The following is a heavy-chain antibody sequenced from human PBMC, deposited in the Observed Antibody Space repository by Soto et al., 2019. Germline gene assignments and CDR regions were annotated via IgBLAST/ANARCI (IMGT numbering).Heavy chain of an antibody. V-gene: IGHV1-18*04. CDR2: VNSYDGTT. CDR1: GYTFTSYP. CDR3: AREYYGTTTWIDY. J-gene: IGHJ4*02. Sequence: QVQLVQSAPELQRPGDSVKVSCKTSGYTFTSYPYSWVRQAPGQGLEWMGWVNSYDGTTKVEQQFRDRITLTADKSAATVFMELRRLTSDDTAVYYCAREYYGTTTWIDYWGQGTLVAVSS. D-gene: IGHD1-7*01.